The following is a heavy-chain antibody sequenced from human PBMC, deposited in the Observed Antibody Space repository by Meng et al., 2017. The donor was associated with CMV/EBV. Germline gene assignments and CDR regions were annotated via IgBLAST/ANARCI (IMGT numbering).Heavy chain of an antibody. CDR3: ARDGSSSGYWFDP. Sequence: GSLRLSCTVSGGSISSYYWSWIRQPPGKGLEWIGYIYYSGSTNYNPSLKSRVTISVDTSKNQFSLKLSSVTAADTAVYYCARDGSSSGYWFDPWGQGTLVTVS. CDR1: GGSISSYY. J-gene: IGHJ5*02. CDR2: IYYSGST. D-gene: IGHD3-22*01. V-gene: IGHV4-59*01.